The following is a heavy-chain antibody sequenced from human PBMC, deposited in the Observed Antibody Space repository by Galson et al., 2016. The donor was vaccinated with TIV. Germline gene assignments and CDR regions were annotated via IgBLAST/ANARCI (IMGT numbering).Heavy chain of an antibody. CDR2: IYFSGTT. CDR1: GGFINSGGYY. Sequence: LSLTCTVSGGFINSGGYYWSWLRQHPGKGLEWIGYIYFSGTTQYNPSLKSRVTISVDTSKTQFSLNLSSVAAADTAVYYCERDKNDYGVDAFAIWGQGTMVVFSS. V-gene: IGHV4-31*03. D-gene: IGHD4-17*01. CDR3: ERDKNDYGVDAFAI. J-gene: IGHJ3*02.